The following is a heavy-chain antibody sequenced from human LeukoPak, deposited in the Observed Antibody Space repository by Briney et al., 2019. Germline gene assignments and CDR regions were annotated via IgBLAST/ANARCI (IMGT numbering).Heavy chain of an antibody. J-gene: IGHJ4*02. Sequence: ASVKVSCKASGYTFSDYYLHWVRQAPGQGLEWMGIINPSGGSTSYAQKLQGRVTMTRDTSTSTVYMELSSLRSEDTAVYYCARESYGEEDNWGQGTLVTVSS. CDR2: INPSGGST. CDR3: ARESYGEEDN. CDR1: GYTFSDYY. V-gene: IGHV1-46*01. D-gene: IGHD4-17*01.